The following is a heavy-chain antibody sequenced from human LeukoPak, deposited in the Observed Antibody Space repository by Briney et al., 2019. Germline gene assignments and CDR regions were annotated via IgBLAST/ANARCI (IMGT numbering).Heavy chain of an antibody. V-gene: IGHV3-23*01. J-gene: IGHJ5*02. CDR1: GFPFSASA. CDR2: ILSTGTT. CDR3: ATVKYDYGDPVGWFDP. Sequence: PGGSLRLCCAASGFPFSASAMTWVRQAPGKGLEWVSHILSTGTTYHADSVRGRFTISRDNSKNTLYLLITSLRADDTAVYYCATVKYDYGDPVGWFDPWGQGTLVTVSS. D-gene: IGHD4-17*01.